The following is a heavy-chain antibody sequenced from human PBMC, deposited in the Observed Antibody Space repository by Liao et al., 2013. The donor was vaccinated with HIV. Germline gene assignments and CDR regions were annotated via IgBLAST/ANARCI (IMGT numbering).Heavy chain of an antibody. Sequence: QVQLQESGPGLVKPSKTLSLTCTVSGGSISSFYWSWIRQPPGKGLEWIGYMYDSGSTNYNPSLKSRVTISVDTSKSQFSLKLSSVTAADTAVYYCARDLFHWGYGNAFDIWGQGTLVTVSS. V-gene: IGHV4-59*01. CDR2: MYDSGST. D-gene: IGHD7-27*01. CDR1: GGSISSFY. CDR3: ARDLFHWGYGNAFDI. J-gene: IGHJ3*02.